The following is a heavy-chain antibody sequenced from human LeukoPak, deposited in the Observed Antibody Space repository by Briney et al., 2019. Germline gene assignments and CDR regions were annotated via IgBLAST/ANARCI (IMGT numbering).Heavy chain of an antibody. D-gene: IGHD7-27*01. V-gene: IGHV3-53*01. CDR2: IFSDGTT. J-gene: IGHJ4*02. Sequence: GGSLRLSCAASGFTVGSSFMTWVRQAPGKGLEWVSVIFSDGTTYYTDSVKGRFTISKDNSKNTLYLQLNSLRAEDTAVNYCAKTGGPWDWGQGTLVTVSS. CDR3: AKTGGPWD. CDR1: GFTVGSSF.